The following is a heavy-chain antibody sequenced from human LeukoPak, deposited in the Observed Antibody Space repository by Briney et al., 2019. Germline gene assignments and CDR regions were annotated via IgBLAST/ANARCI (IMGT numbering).Heavy chain of an antibody. V-gene: IGHV3-9*01. CDR1: GFTFSSYA. D-gene: IGHD3-22*01. CDR2: ISWNGGSV. J-gene: IGHJ4*02. Sequence: GGSLRLSCAASGFTFSSYAMSWVRQAPGKGLEWVSGISWNGGSVDYADSVKGRFTISRDNAKNSLYLQMNSLRSDDTAFYYCAKEGTYYYDSSDSTRFDYWGQGTLVTVSS. CDR3: AKEGTYYYDSSDSTRFDY.